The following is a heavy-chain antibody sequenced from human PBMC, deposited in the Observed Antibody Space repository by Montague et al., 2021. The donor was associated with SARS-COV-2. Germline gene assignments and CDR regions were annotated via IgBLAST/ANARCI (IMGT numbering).Heavy chain of an antibody. CDR1: GYSISSGYY. CDR2: IYHSGST. Sequence: SETLSLTCTVSGYSISSGYYWGWIRQPPGKGLEWIGSIYHSGSTYYNPSLKSRVTISVDTSKNQSSLKLSSVTAADTAVYYCARDDYTPGDYYYYYGMDVWGQGTRSPSP. V-gene: IGHV4-38-2*02. D-gene: IGHD4-11*01. J-gene: IGHJ6*02. CDR3: ARDDYTPGDYYYYYGMDV.